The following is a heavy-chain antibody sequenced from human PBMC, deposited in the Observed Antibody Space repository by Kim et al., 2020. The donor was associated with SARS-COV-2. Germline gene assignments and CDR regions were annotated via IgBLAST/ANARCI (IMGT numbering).Heavy chain of an antibody. Sequence: SETLSLTCAVYGGSFSGYYWSWIRQPPGKGLEWIGEINHSGSTNYNPSLKSRVTISVDTSKNQFSLKLSSVTAADTAVYYCARDRRDDTMVRGVIRRDAFDIWGQGTMVTVSS. CDR1: GGSFSGYY. J-gene: IGHJ3*02. D-gene: IGHD3-10*01. CDR2: INHSGST. V-gene: IGHV4-34*01. CDR3: ARDRRDDTMVRGVIRRDAFDI.